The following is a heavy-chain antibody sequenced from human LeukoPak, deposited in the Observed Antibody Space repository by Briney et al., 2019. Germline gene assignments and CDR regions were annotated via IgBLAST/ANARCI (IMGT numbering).Heavy chain of an antibody. Sequence: SETLSLTCAVYGGSISSGHYSWSWIRQHPGKGLECIGYIYYSGSTYYNPSLKSRLTISVDTSENQFSLKLSSVTAADTAVYYCARRSVTYDSSGYYEGAFDYWGQGALVTVSS. J-gene: IGHJ4*02. V-gene: IGHV4-31*11. D-gene: IGHD3-22*01. CDR3: ARRSVTYDSSGYYEGAFDY. CDR1: GGSISSGHYS. CDR2: IYYSGST.